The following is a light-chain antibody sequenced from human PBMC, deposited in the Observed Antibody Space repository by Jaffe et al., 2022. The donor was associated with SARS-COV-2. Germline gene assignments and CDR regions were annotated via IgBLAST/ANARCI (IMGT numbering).Light chain of an antibody. CDR2: LGS. CDR3: MQTLQTRT. Sequence: DIVMTQSPLSLPVTPGEPASISCRSSQSLLHSDGYNYLDWYLQKPGQSPQLLIYLGSNRASGVPDRFSGSGSGTDFTLKISRVEAEDVAVYYCMQTLQTRTFGQGTKLEIK. J-gene: IGKJ2*02. V-gene: IGKV2-28*01. CDR1: QSLLHSDGYNY.